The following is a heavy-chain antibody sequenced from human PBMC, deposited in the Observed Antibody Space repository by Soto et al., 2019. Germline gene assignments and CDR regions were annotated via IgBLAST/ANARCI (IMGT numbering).Heavy chain of an antibody. Sequence: PSETLSLTCSVSGGSIANSNWCTSFRLPPAKGLEWIGDIYHAGSTKYNPSLERRVTISVDTSKNQFALTLTSVTAADTAVYFCARGPPIVGNTTPLDSWGRGTLVTVSS. CDR3: ARGPPIVGNTTPLDS. V-gene: IGHV4-4*02. D-gene: IGHD1-26*01. CDR2: IYHAGST. CDR1: GGSIANSNW. J-gene: IGHJ4*02.